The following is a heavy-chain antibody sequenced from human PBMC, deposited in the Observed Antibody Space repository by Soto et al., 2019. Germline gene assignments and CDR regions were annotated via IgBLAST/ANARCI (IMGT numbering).Heavy chain of an antibody. CDR2: IDPRAGSA. Sequence: QVQLVQSGAEVKKPGASVRVSCKASGYTFTTYYLHWLRQAPGQGLEWMGIIDPRAGSASHAQNFQGRVPMTRDTSTRTVYMDLRSLRSEDTAVYYCARAGYYDSSGYDGFDIWGQGTMVTVSS. D-gene: IGHD3-22*01. J-gene: IGHJ3*02. CDR1: GYTFTTYY. V-gene: IGHV1-46*01. CDR3: ARAGYYDSSGYDGFDI.